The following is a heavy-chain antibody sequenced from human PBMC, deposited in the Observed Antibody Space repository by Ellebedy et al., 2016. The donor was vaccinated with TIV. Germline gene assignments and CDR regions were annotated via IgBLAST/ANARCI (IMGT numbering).Heavy chain of an antibody. J-gene: IGHJ5*02. CDR1: GYTFTKYG. D-gene: IGHD5/OR15-5a*01. CDR2: ISGYNGDT. CDR3: TRGFYEKFDP. Sequence: ASVKVSCKASGYTFTKYGISWVRQAPGQGLEWMGWISGYNGDTNYAQKFRGRVTMTIETSTNTVYMELRNLSFDDTAVYYCTRGFYEKFDPWGQGTPVTVS. V-gene: IGHV1-18*04.